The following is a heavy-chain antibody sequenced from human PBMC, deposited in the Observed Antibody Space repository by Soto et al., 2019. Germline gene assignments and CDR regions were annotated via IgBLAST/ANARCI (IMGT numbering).Heavy chain of an antibody. J-gene: IGHJ3*02. Sequence: ASVKVSCKASGYIFTNYAMQWVRQAPGQRLEWMGWINTGNGTTKYSQKFQGRVTFTRDTSASTVYMEVSSLKSEDTAVYYCARVECSAGSCYSLDSFDIWGQGTMVTVSS. CDR1: GYIFTNYA. V-gene: IGHV1-3*04. CDR3: ARVECSAGSCYSLDSFDI. CDR2: INTGNGTT. D-gene: IGHD2-15*01.